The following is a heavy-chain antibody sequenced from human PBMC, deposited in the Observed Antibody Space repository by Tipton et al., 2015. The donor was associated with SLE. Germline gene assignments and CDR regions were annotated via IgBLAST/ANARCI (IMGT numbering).Heavy chain of an antibody. CDR2: IYYSGST. CDR1: GGSFSGYY. J-gene: IGHJ4*02. V-gene: IGHV4-31*11. CDR3: ARSPGGSYSFDY. D-gene: IGHD1-26*01. Sequence: TLSLTCAVYGGSFSGYYWSWIRQHPGKGLEWIGYIYYSGSTYYNPSLKSRVTISVDTSKNQFSLKLSSVTAADTAVYYCARSPGGSYSFDYWGQGTLVTVSS.